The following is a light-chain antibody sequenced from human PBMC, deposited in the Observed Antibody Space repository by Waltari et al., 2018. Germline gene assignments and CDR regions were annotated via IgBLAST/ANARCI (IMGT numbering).Light chain of an antibody. J-gene: IGLJ2*01. CDR2: GNS. CDR3: ASRDSSGNHAV. Sequence: SSELTQDPAVSVALGQAVRITCQGDSLRTYYASWYQQKPGQAPVLVIYGNSNRPSGFPDRFSGASSGNTASLTISGAQAEDEADYYCASRDSSGNHAVFGGGTKLTVL. CDR1: SLRTYY. V-gene: IGLV3-19*01.